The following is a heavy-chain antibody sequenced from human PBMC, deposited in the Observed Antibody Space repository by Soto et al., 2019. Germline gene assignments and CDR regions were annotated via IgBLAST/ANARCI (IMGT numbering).Heavy chain of an antibody. CDR3: AKTQNYGDYEGLDAFDI. CDR1: GFTFSSYG. Sequence: GGSLRLSCAASGFTFSSYGMHWVRQAPGKGLEWVAVISYDGSNKYYADSVKGRFTISRDNSKNTLYLQMNSLRAEDTAVYYCAKTQNYGDYEGLDAFDIWGQGTMVTVSS. D-gene: IGHD4-17*01. CDR2: ISYDGSNK. J-gene: IGHJ3*02. V-gene: IGHV3-30*18.